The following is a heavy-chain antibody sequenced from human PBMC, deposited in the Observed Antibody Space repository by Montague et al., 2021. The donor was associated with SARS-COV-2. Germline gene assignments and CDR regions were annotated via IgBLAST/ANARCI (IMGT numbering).Heavy chain of an antibody. J-gene: IGHJ2*01. D-gene: IGHD3-10*01. CDR3: ARHGPNDYYHSRYFDL. V-gene: IGHV4-39*01. CDR1: GGSISSRTYY. CDR2: IFYDGST. Sequence: SDTLSLTSIVSGGSISSRTYYWGWIREPPGKGLEWIGSIFYDGSTYYNPSLKSRVTISVDTSKNQFSLNLSSVTAADTAVYYCARHGPNDYYHSRYFDLWGRGTLVTVSS.